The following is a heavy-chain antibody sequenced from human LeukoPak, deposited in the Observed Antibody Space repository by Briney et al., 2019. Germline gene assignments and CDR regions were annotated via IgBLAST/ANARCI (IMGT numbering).Heavy chain of an antibody. CDR2: TYWNDDQ. D-gene: IGHD2-2*03. V-gene: IGHV2-5*01. J-gene: IGHJ5*02. Sequence: SGPTLVKPTQTLTLTCTFSAFSLSTSGVGVAWMRQSPGQAPEWLAVTYWNDDQRYSPSLKSRLTITKDTSKNQVVLTMTNMDPADTATYHCAHNGLYHWGQGTLVTVSS. CDR1: AFSLSTSGVG. CDR3: AHNGLYH.